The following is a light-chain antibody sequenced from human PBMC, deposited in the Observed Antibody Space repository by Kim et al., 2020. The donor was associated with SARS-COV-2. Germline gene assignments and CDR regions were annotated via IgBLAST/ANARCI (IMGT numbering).Light chain of an antibody. Sequence: GQEVTNSCTGTRSDVGGYNYVSGNQQHPGKVPKVMIYDVSERPSGVPDRFSGSKSGNTASLTISGLQAEDEADYYCCSYAGSYTWVFGGGTQLTVL. CDR3: CSYAGSYTWV. J-gene: IGLJ3*02. CDR1: RSDVGGYNY. CDR2: DVS. V-gene: IGLV2-11*01.